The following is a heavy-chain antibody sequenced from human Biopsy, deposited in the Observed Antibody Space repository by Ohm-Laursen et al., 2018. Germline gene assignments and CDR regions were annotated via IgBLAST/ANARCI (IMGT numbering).Heavy chain of an antibody. CDR1: GFTLSDYS. Sequence: GSLRLSCTASGFTLSDYSMIWVRQAPGKGLEWVSSISSTSSHINYADSVKGRFTISRDNAKNSLYLQMNSLRVEDTALYYCVRDRGHYYDKIDYKIGDWVWGHGTLVTVSS. V-gene: IGHV3-21*01. CDR2: ISSTSSHI. CDR3: VRDRGHYYDKIDYKIGDWV. D-gene: IGHD3-22*01. J-gene: IGHJ4*01.